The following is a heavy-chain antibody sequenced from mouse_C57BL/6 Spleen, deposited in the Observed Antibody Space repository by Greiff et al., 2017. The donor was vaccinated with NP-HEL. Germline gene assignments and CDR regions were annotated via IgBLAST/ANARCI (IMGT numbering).Heavy chain of an antibody. CDR1: GFTFSDYG. D-gene: IGHD6-1*01. CDR2: ISSGSSTI. CDR3: ARPGDSTWGYYFDY. V-gene: IGHV5-17*01. Sequence: EVMLVESGGGLVKPGGSLKLSCAASGFTFSDYGMHWVRQAPEKGLEWVAYISSGSSTIYYADTVKGRFTISRDNAKNTLFLQMTSLRSEDTAMYYCARPGDSTWGYYFDYWGQGTTLTVSS. J-gene: IGHJ2*01.